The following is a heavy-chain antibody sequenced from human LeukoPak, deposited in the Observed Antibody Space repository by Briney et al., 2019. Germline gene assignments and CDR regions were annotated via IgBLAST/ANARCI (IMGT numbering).Heavy chain of an antibody. J-gene: IGHJ6*03. Sequence: GGSLRLSCAASGFTFSSYAMSWVRRAPGKGLEWVAFIRYDGSNKYYADSVKGRFTISRDNSKNTLYLQMSSLTTEDTAVYYCAKGIAAADYYYMDVWGKGTTVTVSS. D-gene: IGHD6-13*01. V-gene: IGHV3-30*02. CDR2: IRYDGSNK. CDR3: AKGIAAADYYYMDV. CDR1: GFTFSSYA.